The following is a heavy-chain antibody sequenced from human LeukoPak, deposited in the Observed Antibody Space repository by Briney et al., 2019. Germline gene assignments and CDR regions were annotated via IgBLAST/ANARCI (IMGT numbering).Heavy chain of an antibody. J-gene: IGHJ4*02. V-gene: IGHV3-23*01. CDR3: AKRRYYYDSGGYYYFDY. CDR2: ISGRGGST. CDR1: GFTFSSYA. Sequence: GGSLRLSCAASGFTFSSYAMSWVRQAPGKGLEWVSAISGRGGSTYSPDPVKGRFTISRDNSKTTLYLQMNSLRAEDTAVYYCAKRRYYYDSGGYYYFDYWGRGNLVTVSS. D-gene: IGHD3-22*01.